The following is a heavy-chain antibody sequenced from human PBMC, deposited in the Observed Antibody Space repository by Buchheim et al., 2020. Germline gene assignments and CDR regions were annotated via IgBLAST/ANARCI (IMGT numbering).Heavy chain of an antibody. CDR2: INPNSGGT. D-gene: IGHD3-22*01. V-gene: IGHV1-2*04. Sequence: QVQLVQSGAEVKKPGSSVKVSCKASGGTFSSYAINWVRQAPGQGLEWMGWINPNSGGTNYAQKFQGWVTMPRDTSIRTAYMELSRLRSDDTAVYYCARERYDSSGYYSYYYYGMDVWGQGTT. J-gene: IGHJ6*02. CDR1: GGTFSSYA. CDR3: ARERYDSSGYYSYYYYGMDV.